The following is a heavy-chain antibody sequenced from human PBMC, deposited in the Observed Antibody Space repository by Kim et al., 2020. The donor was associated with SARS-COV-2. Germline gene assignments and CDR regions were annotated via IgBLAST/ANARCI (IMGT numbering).Heavy chain of an antibody. V-gene: IGHV3-74*01. Sequence: GGSLRLSCAASGLTFSSSWMHWVRQAPGKGLVWVARISNDGSITSYADSVKGRFTISRDNAKNTLYLQMNSLRAEDTAVYYCARVGTLKATAGSKLHYFDYWGQGAQVTVSS. D-gene: IGHD6-13*01. CDR2: ISNDGSIT. CDR3: ARVGTLKATAGSKLHYFDY. CDR1: GLTFSSSW. J-gene: IGHJ4*02.